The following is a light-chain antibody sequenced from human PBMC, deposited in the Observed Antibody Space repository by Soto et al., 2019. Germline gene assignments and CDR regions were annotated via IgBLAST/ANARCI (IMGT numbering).Light chain of an antibody. J-gene: IGLJ2*01. Sequence: QSALTQPASVSGSPGQSITISCTRTSSDVGGYNYVSWYQQHPGKAPKLMIYDVSNRPSGVSNRFSGSKSGNTASLTISGLQAEDEADYYCSSYTSSSTVVFGGGTKLTVX. CDR1: SSDVGGYNY. CDR3: SSYTSSSTVV. CDR2: DVS. V-gene: IGLV2-14*01.